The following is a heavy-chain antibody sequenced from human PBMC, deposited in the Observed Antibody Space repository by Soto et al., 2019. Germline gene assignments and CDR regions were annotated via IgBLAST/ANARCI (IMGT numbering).Heavy chain of an antibody. CDR2: IIPIFGTA. D-gene: IGHD6-6*01. CDR3: AREYSSSEGNWFDP. CDR1: GGTFSSYA. Sequence: SVKVSCKASGGTFSSYAISWVLQAPGQGLGWMGGIIPIFGTANYAQKFQGRVTITADKSTSTAYMELSSLRSEDTAVYYCAREYSSSEGNWFDPWGQGTLVTVSS. V-gene: IGHV1-69*06. J-gene: IGHJ5*02.